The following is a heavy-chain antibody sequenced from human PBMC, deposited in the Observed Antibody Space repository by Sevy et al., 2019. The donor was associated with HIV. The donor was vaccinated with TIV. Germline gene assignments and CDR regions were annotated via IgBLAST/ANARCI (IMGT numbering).Heavy chain of an antibody. CDR1: GYTFTGYY. CDR2: INPNSGGT. Sequence: VSVKVSCKASGYTFTGYYMHWVRQAPGQGLEWMGWINPNSGGTNYAQKFQGWVTMTRDTSISTAYMELSRLRSDDTAVYYCARDSCGGDCYPDYWGQGTLVTVSS. CDR3: ARDSCGGDCYPDY. J-gene: IGHJ4*02. D-gene: IGHD2-21*02. V-gene: IGHV1-2*04.